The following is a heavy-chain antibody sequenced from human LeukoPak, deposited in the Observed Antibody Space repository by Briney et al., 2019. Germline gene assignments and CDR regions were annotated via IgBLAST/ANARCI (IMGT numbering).Heavy chain of an antibody. CDR1: GFTFSDYY. D-gene: IGHD3-3*01. CDR3: ARAPDFHWYFDL. CDR2: ISSSGSTI. J-gene: IGHJ2*01. Sequence: GGSLRLSCAASGFTFSDYYMSWIRQAPGEGLEWVSYISSSGSTIYYADSVKGRFTISRDNAKNSLYLQMNSLRAEDTAVYYCARAPDFHWYFDLWGRGTLVTVSS. V-gene: IGHV3-11*04.